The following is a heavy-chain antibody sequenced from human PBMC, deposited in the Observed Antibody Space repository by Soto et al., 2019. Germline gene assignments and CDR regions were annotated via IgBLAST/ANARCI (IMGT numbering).Heavy chain of an antibody. CDR3: ARALFPDVDIYAMDV. D-gene: IGHD5-12*01. J-gene: IGHJ6*02. V-gene: IGHV3-33*01. CDR1: GFTFRDHA. CDR2: IWNDGSNK. Sequence: PGGSLRLSGAASGFTFRDHAMHWVRQAPGKGREWLAIIWNDGSNKFYAGSVQGRFTISRDNSKNTVYLQMNTLSAEDTAVYYCARALFPDVDIYAMDVWGQGTTVTVSS.